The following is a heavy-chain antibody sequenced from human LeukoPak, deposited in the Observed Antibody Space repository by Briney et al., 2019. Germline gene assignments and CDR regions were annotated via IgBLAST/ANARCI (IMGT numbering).Heavy chain of an antibody. Sequence: GGSLRPSGSASGFTFSNYDMHWVRQAPGKGLEYVSAISSNGGSTYYADSVKGRFTISRDNSKNTLYLQMSSLRAEDTAVYYCVKPYSGSYYREYYFDYWGQGTLVTVSS. J-gene: IGHJ4*02. CDR2: ISSNGGST. CDR3: VKPYSGSYYREYYFDY. V-gene: IGHV3-64D*06. CDR1: GFTFSNYD. D-gene: IGHD1-26*01.